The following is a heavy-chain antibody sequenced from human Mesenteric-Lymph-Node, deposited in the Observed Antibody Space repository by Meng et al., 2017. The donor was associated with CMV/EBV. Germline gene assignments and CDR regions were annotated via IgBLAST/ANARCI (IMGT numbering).Heavy chain of an antibody. D-gene: IGHD3-22*01. CDR2: IYYSGST. J-gene: IGHJ3*02. CDR3: ARDVTSPSSGSGAFDI. V-gene: IGHV4-59*01. CDR1: GGSISSYY. Sequence: SETLSLTCTVSGGSISSYYWSWIRQPPGKGLEWIGYIYYSGSTNYNPSLKSRVTISVDTSKNQFSLKLSSVTAADTAVYYCARDVTSPSSGSGAFDIWGQGTMVTVSS.